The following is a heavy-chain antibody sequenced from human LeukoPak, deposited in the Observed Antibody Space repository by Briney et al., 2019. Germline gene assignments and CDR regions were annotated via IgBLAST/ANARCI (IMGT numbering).Heavy chain of an antibody. V-gene: IGHV1-69*06. CDR1: GGTFNSYV. CDR2: IIPLFDTA. D-gene: IGHD6-19*01. CDR3: ARGSSGISSWFDP. Sequence: GASVRVSCKASGGTFNSYVISWVRQAPGQGLEWMGGIIPLFDTATYAQKFQDRVTITADTSTSTVYMELSSLRSEDTAVYFCARGSSGISSWFDPWGQGTVVTVSS. J-gene: IGHJ5*02.